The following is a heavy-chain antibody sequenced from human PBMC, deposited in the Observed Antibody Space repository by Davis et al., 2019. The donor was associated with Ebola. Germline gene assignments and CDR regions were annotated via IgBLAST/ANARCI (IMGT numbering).Heavy chain of an antibody. V-gene: IGHV1-18*01. CDR2: ISAYNGNT. J-gene: IGHJ4*02. D-gene: IGHD3-22*01. CDR1: GYTFTSYG. Sequence: SVKVSCKASGYTFTSYGISWVRQAPGQGLEWMGWISAYNGNTNYAQKLQGRVTMTTDTSTSTAYMELRSLRSEDTAVYYCAADDYYDSSGYYYVRFDYWGQGSLVTVSS. CDR3: AADDYYDSSGYYYVRFDY.